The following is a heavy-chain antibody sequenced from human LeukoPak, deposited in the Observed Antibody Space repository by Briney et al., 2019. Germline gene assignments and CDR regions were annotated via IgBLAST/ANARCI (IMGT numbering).Heavy chain of an antibody. D-gene: IGHD4-23*01. V-gene: IGHV4-59*08. CDR3: ARSDYGGNFGP. CDR1: GGSISSYY. J-gene: IGHJ5*02. Sequence: SETLSLTCTVSGGSISSYYWSWTRQPPGKGLEWIGYIYYSGSTNYNPSLKSRVTISVDTSKNQFSLKLSSVTAADTAVYYCARSDYGGNFGPWGQGTLVTVSS. CDR2: IYYSGST.